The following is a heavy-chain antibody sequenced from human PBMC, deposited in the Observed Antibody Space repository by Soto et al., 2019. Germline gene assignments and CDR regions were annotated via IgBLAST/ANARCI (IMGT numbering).Heavy chain of an antibody. V-gene: IGHV4-59*12. CDR3: ARGSPLSSSFPLDY. CDR1: GGSIRPYY. D-gene: IGHD6-6*01. Sequence: QVQLQESGPGLVKPSETLSLTCTVFGGSIRPYYWSWIRQPPGKELEWIGYIYYTGSTNYSTSLKSRVTMSLDTSKNLLSLKLNYVTAADTAVYYCARGSPLSSSFPLDYWGQGSLVAVSS. J-gene: IGHJ4*02. CDR2: IYYTGST.